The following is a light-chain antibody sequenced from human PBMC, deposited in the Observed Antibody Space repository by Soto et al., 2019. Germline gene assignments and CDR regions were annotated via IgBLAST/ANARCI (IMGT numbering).Light chain of an antibody. Sequence: QSALPQPASVAGSTEQSITLSCSGRVRDIGAYDYVSWYQQHPGKAPKLLIYGVKNRPSGVSYRFSASKSAFTASLTISGLQAEDEAHYYCSSYTTSYFYVLGPGTKVTV. CDR3: SSYTTSYFYV. CDR1: VRDIGAYDY. V-gene: IGLV2-14*01. CDR2: GVK. J-gene: IGLJ1*01.